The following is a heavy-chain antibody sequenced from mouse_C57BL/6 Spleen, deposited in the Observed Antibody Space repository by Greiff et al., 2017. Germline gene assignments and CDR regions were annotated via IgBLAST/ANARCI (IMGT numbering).Heavy chain of an antibody. J-gene: IGHJ1*03. CDR1: GYTFTSYW. CDR2: IYPGSGST. D-gene: IGHD5-5*01. Sequence: VQLQQPGAELVKPGASVKMSCKASGYTFTSYWITWVKQRPGQGLEWIGDIYPGSGSTNYNEKFKSKATLTVDTSSSTAYMQLSSLTSEDSAVYYCASVRGRDYPLWYFEVWGTGTTVTVSS. V-gene: IGHV1-55*01. CDR3: ASVRGRDYPLWYFEV.